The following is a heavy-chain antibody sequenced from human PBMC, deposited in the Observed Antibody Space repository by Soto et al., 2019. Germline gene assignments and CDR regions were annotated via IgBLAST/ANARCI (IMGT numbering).Heavy chain of an antibody. CDR2: IDPRESET. J-gene: IGHJ4*03. D-gene: IGHD3-10*02. V-gene: IGHV5-10-1*01. CDR3: GIRVFQLVY. Sequence: PGESLKISCKGSGYTFTTYWIVRVRQMPGKGLEWMGSIDPRESETKYSPSFQDDVSISVDRSGNTAYLQWMGLKASDPAMYSCGIRVFQLVYSVHVTLFA. CDR1: GYTFTTYW.